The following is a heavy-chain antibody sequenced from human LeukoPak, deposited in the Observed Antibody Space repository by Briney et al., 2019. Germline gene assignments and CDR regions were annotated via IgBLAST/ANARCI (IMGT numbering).Heavy chain of an antibody. CDR2: IRYDGSNK. CDR3: AKDRQPLMVRGASIFDY. V-gene: IGHV3-30*02. D-gene: IGHD3-10*01. Sequence: GGSLRLSCAASGFTFDDYAMHWVRQAPGKGLEWVAFIRYDGSNKYYADSVKGRFTISRDNSKNTLYLQMNSLRAEDTAVYYCAKDRQPLMVRGASIFDYWGQGTLVTVSS. CDR1: GFTFDDYA. J-gene: IGHJ4*02.